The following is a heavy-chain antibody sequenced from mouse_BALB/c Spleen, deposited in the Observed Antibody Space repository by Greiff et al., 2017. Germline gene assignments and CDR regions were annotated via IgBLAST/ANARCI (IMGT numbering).Heavy chain of an antibody. J-gene: IGHJ3*01. Sequence: VMLVESGPGLVAPSQSLSITCTVSGFSLTSYGVHWVRQPPGKGLEWLGVIWAGGSTNYNSALMSRLSISKDNSKSQVFLKMNSLQTDDTAMYYCAREEDGYDWFAYWGQGTLVTVSA. CDR2: IWAGGST. D-gene: IGHD2-2*01. CDR1: GFSLTSYG. V-gene: IGHV2-9*02. CDR3: AREEDGYDWFAY.